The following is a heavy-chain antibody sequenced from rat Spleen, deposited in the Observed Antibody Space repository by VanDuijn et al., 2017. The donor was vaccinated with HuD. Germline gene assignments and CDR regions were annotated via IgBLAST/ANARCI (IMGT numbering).Heavy chain of an antibody. CDR1: GFTFSNYY. J-gene: IGHJ2*01. V-gene: IGHV5-20*01. CDR2: ISYDGGST. CDR3: TTVGGSYPYY. D-gene: IGHD1-12*02. Sequence: EVQLVESGGGLVQPGRSLKLSCAASGFTFSNYYMTWVRQAPTKSLDWVAYISYDGGSTYYRDSVKGRFTISRDNAKSTLYLQMDSLRSEDTATYYCTTVGGSYPYYWGQGVMVTVSS.